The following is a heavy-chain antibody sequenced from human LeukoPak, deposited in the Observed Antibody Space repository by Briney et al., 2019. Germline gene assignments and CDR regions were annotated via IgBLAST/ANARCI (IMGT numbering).Heavy chain of an antibody. J-gene: IGHJ3*02. CDR2: IYSGGST. V-gene: IGHV3-53*05. D-gene: IGHD3/OR15-3a*01. Sequence: GGSLRLSCAASGFTVSSNYMSWFRQAPVKGLEWVSVIYSGGSTYYADSVKGRFNISRDNSKNTLYLQMNSLRAEDTAVYYCATMDWGHDAFDIWGQGTMVTVSS. CDR3: ATMDWGHDAFDI. CDR1: GFTVSSNY.